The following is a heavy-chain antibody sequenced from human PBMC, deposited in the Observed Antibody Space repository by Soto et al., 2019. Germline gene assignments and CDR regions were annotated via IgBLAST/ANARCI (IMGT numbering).Heavy chain of an antibody. CDR3: ARDHLYSSSWTIYYYYYGMDV. J-gene: IGHJ6*02. CDR1: GYTFTSYG. CDR2: IGAYNGNT. V-gene: IGHV1-18*01. D-gene: IGHD6-13*01. Sequence: QVQLVQSGAEVKKPGASVKVSCKASGYTFTSYGISWVRQAPGQGLEWMGWIGAYNGNTNYAQKLQGRVTMTTDTSTSTAYMELRSLRSDDTAVYYCARDHLYSSSWTIYYYYYGMDVWGQGTTVTVSS.